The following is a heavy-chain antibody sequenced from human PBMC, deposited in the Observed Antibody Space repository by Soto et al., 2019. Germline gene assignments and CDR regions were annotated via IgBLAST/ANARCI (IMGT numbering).Heavy chain of an antibody. V-gene: IGHV1-3*01. CDR1: GYTLTRYA. D-gene: IGHD3-22*01. CDR2: INAGNGNT. CDR3: ARSTLYYDSSGPINWFDP. J-gene: IGHJ5*02. Sequence: ASVKGSCKASGYTLTRYALHLGGPGPRQKVEWMGWINAGNGNTKYSQKFQGRVTITRDTSASTAYMELSSLRSEDTAVYYCARSTLYYDSSGPINWFDPWGQGTLVTVSS.